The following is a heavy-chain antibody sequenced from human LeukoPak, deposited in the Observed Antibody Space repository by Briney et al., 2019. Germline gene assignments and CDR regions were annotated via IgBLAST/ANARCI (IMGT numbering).Heavy chain of an antibody. CDR2: IYYSGST. D-gene: IGHD1-1*01. V-gene: IGHV4-59*06. CDR1: GGSISSYY. CDR3: ARSGPHDASDWFDP. Sequence: PSETLSLTCTVSGGSISSYYWSWIRQHPGKGLEWIGYIYYSGSTYYNPSLKSRVTISVDTSKNQFSLKLSSVTAADTAVYYCARSGPHDASDWFDPWGQGTLVTVSS. J-gene: IGHJ5*02.